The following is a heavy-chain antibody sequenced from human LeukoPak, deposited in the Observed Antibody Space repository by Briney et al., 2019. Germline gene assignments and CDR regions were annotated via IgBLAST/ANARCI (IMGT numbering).Heavy chain of an antibody. D-gene: IGHD6-19*01. CDR3: ARDWVAGSRWGYYGMDV. J-gene: IGHJ6*02. CDR1: GYTFTGYY. Sequence: GASVKVSCKASGYTFTGYYMHWVRQAPGQGLEWMGWINPNSGGTNYAQKFQGRVTMTRGTSISTAYMELSRLRSDDTAVYYCARDWVAGSRWGYYGMDVWGQGTTVTVSS. V-gene: IGHV1-2*02. CDR2: INPNSGGT.